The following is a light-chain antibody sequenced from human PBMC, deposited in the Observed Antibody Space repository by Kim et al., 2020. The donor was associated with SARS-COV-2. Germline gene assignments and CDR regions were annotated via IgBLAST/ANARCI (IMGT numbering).Light chain of an antibody. CDR3: NSRVGSGDHYV. V-gene: IGLV3-19*01. CDR1: IHTKYH. Sequence: AMEHTGPITGQEEIHTKYHASWYQQKPRQAPVLVIYGKDRRASGIPDRFSGSSSGDTTSLTITGAQAEDEADYYCNSRVGSGDHYVFGPGTKVTVL. J-gene: IGLJ1*01. CDR2: GKD.